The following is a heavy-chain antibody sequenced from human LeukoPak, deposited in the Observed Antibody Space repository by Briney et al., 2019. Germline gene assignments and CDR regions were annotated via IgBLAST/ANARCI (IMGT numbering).Heavy chain of an antibody. D-gene: IGHD6-13*01. J-gene: IGHJ4*02. V-gene: IGHV3-23*01. CDR3: AKGSAAAGTGYFDY. CDR2: ISGSGGST. Sequence: GGSLRLSCAASGFTFSSYAMSWVRQALGKGLEWVSAISGSGGSTYYADSVKGRFTISRDNSKNTLYLQMNSLRAEDTAVYYCAKGSAAAGTGYFDYWGQGTLVTVSS. CDR1: GFTFSSYA.